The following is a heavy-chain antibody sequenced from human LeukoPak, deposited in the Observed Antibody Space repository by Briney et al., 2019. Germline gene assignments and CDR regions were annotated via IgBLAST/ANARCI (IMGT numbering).Heavy chain of an antibody. CDR3: ARADRLHGGPYLIGP. V-gene: IGHV1-2*02. J-gene: IGHJ5*02. CDR2: INPNSGGT. CDR1: GYSFTDYY. D-gene: IGHD2-21*01. Sequence: GASVRVSCKASGYSFTDYYMHWVRQAPGQGLEWMGWINPNSGGTNSAQKFKGRVTMTRDTSITTVYMEVSWLTSDDTAIYYCARADRLHGGPYLIGPWGQGTLVTGSS.